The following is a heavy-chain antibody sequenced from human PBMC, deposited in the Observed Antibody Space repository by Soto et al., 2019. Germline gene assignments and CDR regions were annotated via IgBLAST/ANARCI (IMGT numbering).Heavy chain of an antibody. Sequence: SETLSLTCTMSGDSYSISTYYWSWIRQPPGKALQWIGFIYQSGVTSYNPSLASRVSISLDRSNNQCSLKLKSVTAADTAVYFCAGMPYTSGLRFDPWGPGTLVTVLL. D-gene: IGHD6-19*01. CDR2: IYQSGVT. CDR3: AGMPYTSGLRFDP. CDR1: GDSYSISTYY. V-gene: IGHV4-30-2*01. J-gene: IGHJ5*02.